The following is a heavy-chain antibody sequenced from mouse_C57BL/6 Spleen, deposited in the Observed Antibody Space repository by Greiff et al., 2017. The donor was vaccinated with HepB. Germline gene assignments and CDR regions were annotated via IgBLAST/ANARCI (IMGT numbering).Heavy chain of an antibody. D-gene: IGHD1-1*01. CDR1: GFTFSDYY. V-gene: IGHV5-12*01. J-gene: IGHJ1*03. CDR2: ISNGGGST. Sequence: DVMLVESGGGLVQPGGSLKLSCAASGFTFSDYYMYWVRQTPEKRLEWVAYISNGGGSTYYPDTVKGRFTISRDNAKNTLYLQMSRLKSEDTAMYYCARRYYYGSSYDWYFDVWGTGTTVTVSS. CDR3: ARRYYYGSSYDWYFDV.